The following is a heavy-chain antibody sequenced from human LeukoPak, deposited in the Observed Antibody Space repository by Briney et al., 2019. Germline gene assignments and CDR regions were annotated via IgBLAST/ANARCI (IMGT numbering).Heavy chain of an antibody. D-gene: IGHD6-13*01. CDR3: VKSSSSWSQFEYFQH. CDR1: EFTFSSYA. CDR2: ISSNGGST. Sequence: GGSLRLSCAASEFTFSSYAMHWVRQAPGKGLEYVSAISSNGGSTYYADSVKGRFTISRDNSKNTLYLQMSSLRGEDTAVYYCVKSSSSWSQFEYFQHWGQGTLVTVSS. J-gene: IGHJ1*01. V-gene: IGHV3-64D*06.